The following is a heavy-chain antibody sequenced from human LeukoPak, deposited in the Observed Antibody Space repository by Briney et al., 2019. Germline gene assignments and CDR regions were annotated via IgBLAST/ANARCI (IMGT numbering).Heavy chain of an antibody. CDR2: INSGGTT. D-gene: IGHD2-8*01. Sequence: PGGSLRLSCAASGFTVSSHYMIWVRQAPGKGLEWVSLINSGGTTYYADSVKGRFTISRDNSKNTLYLQMNSLRVEDTAVYYCARDSRMLYAKAGSDYWGQGTLVTVSS. J-gene: IGHJ4*02. V-gene: IGHV3-66*01. CDR3: ARDSRMLYAKAGSDY. CDR1: GFTVSSHY.